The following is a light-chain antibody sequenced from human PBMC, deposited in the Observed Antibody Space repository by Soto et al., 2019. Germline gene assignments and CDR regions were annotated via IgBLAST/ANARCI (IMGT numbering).Light chain of an antibody. Sequence: EIVMTQSPPTLSVSPGERATLSCRASQSVGSKLAWYQQRPGQAPRLLIYDASNRATGIPARFSGSGSGTEFSLTISSLQSEDLAVYSCQQYGDWPGAFGGGTEVEIK. V-gene: IGKV3D-15*01. J-gene: IGKJ4*01. CDR1: QSVGSK. CDR2: DAS. CDR3: QQYGDWPGA.